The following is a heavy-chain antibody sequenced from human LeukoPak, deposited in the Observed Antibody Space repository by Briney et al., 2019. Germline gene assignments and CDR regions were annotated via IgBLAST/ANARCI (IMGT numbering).Heavy chain of an antibody. J-gene: IGHJ6*02. D-gene: IGHD2-2*01. V-gene: IGHV3-33*01. CDR2: IWYDGSNK. Sequence: PGGSLRLSCAASGFTFSSYGMHWVRQAPGKGLEWVAVIWYDGSNKYYADSVKGRFTIPRDNSKDTLYLQMNSLRAEDTAVYYCARSLSYQLLRFYYYYGMDVWGQGTTVTVSS. CDR1: GFTFSSYG. CDR3: ARSLSYQLLRFYYYYGMDV.